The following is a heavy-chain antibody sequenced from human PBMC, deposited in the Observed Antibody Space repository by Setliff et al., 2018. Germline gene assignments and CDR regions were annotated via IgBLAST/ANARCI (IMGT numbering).Heavy chain of an antibody. D-gene: IGHD3-22*01. CDR2: ISSSSSTI. CDR3: AKGADSSGYHIDY. CDR1: GFTFSSYS. V-gene: IGHV3-48*04. J-gene: IGHJ4*02. Sequence: GGSLRLSCAASGFTFSSYSINWVRQAPGKGLEWVSYISSSSSTIYYADSVKGRFTISRDNAKNSLYLRMNSLRAEDTAVYYCAKGADSSGYHIDYWGQGTLVTVSS.